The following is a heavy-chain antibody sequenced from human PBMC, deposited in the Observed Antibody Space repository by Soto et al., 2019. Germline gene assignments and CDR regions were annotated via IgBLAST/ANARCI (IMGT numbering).Heavy chain of an antibody. Sequence: SETLSLTCAVSGDSISSYYCMWIRQPPGKGLESIGYLYYGRSANYNPSLKSRVTISLDRSKKQFSLKLSSVTAAETAVYYCARGMTTVTTLDYWGQGTLVTVSS. V-gene: IGHV4-59*12. CDR1: GDSISSYY. CDR3: ARGMTTVTTLDY. CDR2: LYYGRSA. D-gene: IGHD4-17*01. J-gene: IGHJ4*02.